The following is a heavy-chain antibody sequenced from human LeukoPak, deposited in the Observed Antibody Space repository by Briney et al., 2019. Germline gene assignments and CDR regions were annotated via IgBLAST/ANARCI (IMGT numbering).Heavy chain of an antibody. J-gene: IGHJ4*02. D-gene: IGHD2-15*01. V-gene: IGHV6-1*01. CDR2: TYYRSKWYI. CDR3: ARGIRGSTARFDS. Sequence: SQTLSLTCAISGDSVSSNSGAWNWIRQSPSRGLEWLGRTYYRSKWYIDYAVSVKSRLIINPDTSKNQFSLHLNSVTPEDTAVYYCARGIRGSTARFDSWGQGILVTVSS. CDR1: GDSVSSNSGA.